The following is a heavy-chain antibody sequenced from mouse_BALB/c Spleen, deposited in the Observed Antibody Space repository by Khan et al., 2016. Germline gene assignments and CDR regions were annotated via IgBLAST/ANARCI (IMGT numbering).Heavy chain of an antibody. CDR3: AGRG. CDR2: INPSSGYT. J-gene: IGHJ2*01. V-gene: IGHV1-4*02. CDR1: GYTFTTST. Sequence: QVQLKESAAELARPGASVKMSGKASGYTFTTSTMHWRKQRPGQGLEWFGYINPSSGYTEDNQKFKDKTTLTADKPSNTAYMQLSSLTPEAAAVYDGAGRGWGQGTTLTVSS.